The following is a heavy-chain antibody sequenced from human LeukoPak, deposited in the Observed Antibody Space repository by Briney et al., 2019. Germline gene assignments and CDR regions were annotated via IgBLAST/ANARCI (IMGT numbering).Heavy chain of an antibody. D-gene: IGHD3-10*01. Sequence: SETLSLTCTVSGGSISSSSYYWGWIRQPPGKGLEWIGSIYYSGSTYYNPSLKSRVTISVDTSKNQFSLKLSSVTAAGTAVYYCARSNPRGSGSYDYWGQGTLVTVSS. J-gene: IGHJ4*02. CDR3: ARSNPRGSGSYDY. CDR2: IYYSGST. V-gene: IGHV4-39*01. CDR1: GGSISSSSYY.